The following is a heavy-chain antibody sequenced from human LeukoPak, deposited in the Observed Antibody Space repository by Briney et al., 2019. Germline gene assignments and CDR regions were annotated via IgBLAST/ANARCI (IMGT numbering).Heavy chain of an antibody. CDR1: GYTFTGYY. V-gene: IGHV1-2*02. J-gene: IGHJ5*02. D-gene: IGHD3-10*01. CDR2: INPNSGGT. Sequence: ASVKVSCKASGYTFTGYYMHWGRQAPGQGLEWMGWINPNSGGTNYAQKFQGRVTMTRDTSISTAYMELRRLRSDDTAVYYCARPPSMVRAVGPWFDPCGQASLVTVSS. CDR3: ARPPSMVRAVGPWFDP.